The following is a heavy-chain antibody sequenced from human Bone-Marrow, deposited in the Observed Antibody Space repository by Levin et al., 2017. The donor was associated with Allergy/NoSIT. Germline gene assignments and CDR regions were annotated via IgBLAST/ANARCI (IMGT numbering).Heavy chain of an antibody. V-gene: IGHV4-61*01. CDR3: ARDVGYSSSWTSRWFDP. J-gene: IGHJ5*02. CDR2: IYYSGST. CDR1: GGSVSSGSYY. D-gene: IGHD6-13*01. Sequence: PSETLSLTCTVSGGSVSSGSYYWSWIRQPPGKGLEWIGYIYYSGSTNYNPSLKSRVTISVDTSKNQFSLKLSSVTAADTAVYYCARDVGYSSSWTSRWFDPWGQGTLVTVSS.